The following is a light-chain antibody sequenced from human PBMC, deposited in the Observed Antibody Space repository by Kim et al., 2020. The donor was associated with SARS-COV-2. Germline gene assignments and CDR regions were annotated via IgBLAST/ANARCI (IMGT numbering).Light chain of an antibody. Sequence: NFMLTQPHSVSESPGKTVTISCTGSSGSIASNYVQWYQQRPGSAPTPVIYEDNQRPSGVPDRFSGSIDSSSNSASLTISGLKTEDEADYYCQSYDSSTWVFGGGTKVTVL. V-gene: IGLV6-57*02. CDR3: QSYDSSTWV. J-gene: IGLJ3*02. CDR1: SGSIASNY. CDR2: EDN.